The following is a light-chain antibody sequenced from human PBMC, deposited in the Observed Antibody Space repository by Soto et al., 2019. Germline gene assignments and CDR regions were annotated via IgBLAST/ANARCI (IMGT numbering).Light chain of an antibody. Sequence: EIVLTQSPGTLSLSPGERATLSCRASQSVSSSYLAWYQQKPGQAPRLLIYGASSRATGIPDGFSGSGSGKDFTPTISRLEPKVFAVYYCQQYGSSPPYTFGQGTKVEIK. V-gene: IGKV3-20*01. CDR2: GAS. J-gene: IGKJ2*01. CDR1: QSVSSSY. CDR3: QQYGSSPPYT.